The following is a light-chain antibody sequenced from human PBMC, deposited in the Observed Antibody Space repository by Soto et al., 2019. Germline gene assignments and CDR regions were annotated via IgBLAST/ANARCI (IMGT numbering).Light chain of an antibody. V-gene: IGKV3-20*01. CDR1: QSVSSSY. Sequence: EKVLTQSPGTLYLSPGERATLSCRASQSVSSSYLTWYQQKPGQAPRLLIYDASSRATDIPDRFSGSGSGTDFTLTISRLEPEDFAVYYCQQYDSSPVTFGQGTKLEIK. CDR2: DAS. CDR3: QQYDSSPVT. J-gene: IGKJ2*01.